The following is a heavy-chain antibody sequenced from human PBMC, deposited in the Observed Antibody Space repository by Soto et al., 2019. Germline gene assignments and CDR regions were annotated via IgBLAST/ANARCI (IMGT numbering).Heavy chain of an antibody. CDR2: ISYSGST. V-gene: IGHV4-31*03. Sequence: QVQLQESGPGLVKPSQTLSLTCTVSGGSISSGGYYWSWIRQHPGKGLEWIGYISYSGSTYYNPSLKSRVTISVDTSKNQFSLKLSSVTAADTAVYYCARDVDSSGYRYWYFDLWGRGTLVTVSS. D-gene: IGHD3-22*01. CDR1: GGSISSGGYY. J-gene: IGHJ2*01. CDR3: ARDVDSSGYRYWYFDL.